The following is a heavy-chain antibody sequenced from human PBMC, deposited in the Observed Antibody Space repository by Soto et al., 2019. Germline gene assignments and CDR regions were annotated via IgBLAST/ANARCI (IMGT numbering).Heavy chain of an antibody. Sequence: SETLSLTCTLSGGSVRAPDWWNWVRQSPDKGLEWIAEVHISGHSNYNPSLRSRVSVSIDSSKNQFYLNLNSVTAADTAIYYCARVRQGCSANNCYFDPWGQGXQVTVSS. V-gene: IGHV4-4*02. CDR2: VHISGHS. D-gene: IGHD1-1*01. J-gene: IGHJ5*01. CDR1: GGSVRAPDW. CDR3: ARVRQGCSANNCYFDP.